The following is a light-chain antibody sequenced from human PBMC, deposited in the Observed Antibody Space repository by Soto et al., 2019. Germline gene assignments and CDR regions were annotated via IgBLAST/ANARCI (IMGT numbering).Light chain of an antibody. CDR1: QSVTSDY. V-gene: IGKV3-20*01. Sequence: EIVLTQSPGTLSLSPGERATLSCRASQSVTSDYLAWYQQRPGQAPRLLIFAASTRATGIPYRFSGGGSETEFTLTISRLEHDDSAVYYCQQYGISRTFGQGTKVEIK. J-gene: IGKJ1*01. CDR3: QQYGISRT. CDR2: AAS.